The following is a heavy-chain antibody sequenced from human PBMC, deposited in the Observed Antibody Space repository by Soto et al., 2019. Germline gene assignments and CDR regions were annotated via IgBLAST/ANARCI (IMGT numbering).Heavy chain of an antibody. J-gene: IGHJ6*02. V-gene: IGHV5-51*01. Sequence: GESLKISCKGSGYSFTSYWIGWVRQMPGKGLEWMGIIYPGDSDTRYSPSFQGHVTISADKSISTAYLQWSSLKASDTAMYYCARGTNYGDYVHYYYYGMDVWGQGTTVTVSS. D-gene: IGHD4-17*01. CDR1: GYSFTSYW. CDR2: IYPGDSDT. CDR3: ARGTNYGDYVHYYYYGMDV.